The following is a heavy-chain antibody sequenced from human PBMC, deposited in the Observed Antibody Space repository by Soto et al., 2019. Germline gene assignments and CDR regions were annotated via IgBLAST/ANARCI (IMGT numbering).Heavy chain of an antibody. V-gene: IGHV3-7*01. CDR3: AREEYQLLFSPDDAFDI. Sequence: PGGSLRISSAASGFTFSSYWISWVLQAPEKRLERVANIKQDGSEKYYVDSVKGRFTTSRDNAKNSLYLQMNSLRAEDTAVYFCAREEYQLLFSPDDAFDIWGQGTMVTVSS. J-gene: IGHJ3*02. CDR2: IKQDGSEK. CDR1: GFTFSSYW. D-gene: IGHD2-2*01.